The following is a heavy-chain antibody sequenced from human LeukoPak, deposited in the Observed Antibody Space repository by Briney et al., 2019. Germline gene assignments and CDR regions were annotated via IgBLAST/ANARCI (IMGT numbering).Heavy chain of an antibody. CDR1: GFTLSSYW. CDR3: ARGAGWYCSAGSCYTGHFDY. CDR2: VNTDGGNT. D-gene: IGHD2-15*01. J-gene: IGHJ4*02. Sequence: GGSLRLSCAASGFTLSSYWMHWVRQAPGKGLVWVSRVNTDGGNTNYADSVKGRFTISRDNAENPLYLQMNSLRAEDTAVYYCARGAGWYCSAGSCYTGHFDYWGQGNLVTVSS. V-gene: IGHV3-74*01.